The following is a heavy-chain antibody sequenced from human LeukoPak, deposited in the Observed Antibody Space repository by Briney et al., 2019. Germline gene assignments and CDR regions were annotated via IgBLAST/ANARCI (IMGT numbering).Heavy chain of an antibody. Sequence: GGSLRLSCAASGFTFSSYAMHWVRQAPGKGLEWVAVISYDGSNKYYADSVRGRFTISRDNSKNTLYLQMNSLRAEDTAVYYCAREKHGDYSPLLYDYWGQGTLVTVSS. J-gene: IGHJ4*02. V-gene: IGHV3-30-3*01. CDR3: AREKHGDYSPLLYDY. CDR1: GFTFSSYA. CDR2: ISYDGSNK. D-gene: IGHD4-17*01.